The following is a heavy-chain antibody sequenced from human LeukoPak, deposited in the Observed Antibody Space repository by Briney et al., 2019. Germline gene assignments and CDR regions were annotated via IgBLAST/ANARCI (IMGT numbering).Heavy chain of an antibody. V-gene: IGHV4-4*07. Sequence: PSETLSLTCTVSGGSISSYYWSWIRQPAGKGLEWIGRIYTSGSTNYNPSLKSRVTMSVDTSKNQFSLNLTSVTAADTAVYYCARVYSSSSATTFDYWGQGTLVTVSS. CDR2: IYTSGST. D-gene: IGHD6-6*01. CDR3: ARVYSSSSATTFDY. CDR1: GGSISSYY. J-gene: IGHJ4*02.